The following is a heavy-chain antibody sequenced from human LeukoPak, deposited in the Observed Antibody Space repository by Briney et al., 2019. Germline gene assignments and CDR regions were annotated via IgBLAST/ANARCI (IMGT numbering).Heavy chain of an antibody. J-gene: IGHJ4*02. CDR3: ARGEYGEVDY. Sequence: SETLSLTCTVSGDSISGYYWSWIRQPPGKGLEWIGYIYYSGSTNYNPSLKSRVTISVDTSKNQFSLKLSSVTAADTAVYYCARGEYGEVDYWGQGTLVTVSS. D-gene: IGHD3-10*01. CDR2: IYYSGST. CDR1: GDSISGYY. V-gene: IGHV4-59*01.